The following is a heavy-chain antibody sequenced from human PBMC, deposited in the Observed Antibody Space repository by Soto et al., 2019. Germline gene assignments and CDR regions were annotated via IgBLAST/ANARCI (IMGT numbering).Heavy chain of an antibody. V-gene: IGHV3-30-3*01. D-gene: IGHD6-6*01. CDR2: ISYDGSNK. J-gene: IGHJ6*02. CDR1: GFTFSSYA. Sequence: GGSLRLSCAASGFTFSSYAMHWVRQAPGKGLEWVAVISYDGSNKYYADSVKGRFTISRDNSKNTLYLQMNSLRAEDTAVYYCARAWSSSSDYYYYGMDVWGQGTTVTVSS. CDR3: ARAWSSSSDYYYYGMDV.